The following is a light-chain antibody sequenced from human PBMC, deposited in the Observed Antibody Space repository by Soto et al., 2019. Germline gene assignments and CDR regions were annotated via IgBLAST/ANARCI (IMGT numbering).Light chain of an antibody. CDR1: QSISTW. J-gene: IGKJ1*01. CDR3: QQYNSYSRT. V-gene: IGKV1-5*03. Sequence: DIQMTQSPSTLSASVGDRVTITCRANQSISTWLAWYQQEPGKAPKLLIYKASHLDSGVPSRFSGSGSGTECPLTISSLQPDDFATDYCQQYNSYSRTFGQGTKVEIK. CDR2: KAS.